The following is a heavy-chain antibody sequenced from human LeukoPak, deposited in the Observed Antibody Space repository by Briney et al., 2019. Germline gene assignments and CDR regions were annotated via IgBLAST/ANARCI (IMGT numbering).Heavy chain of an antibody. CDR3: ARHLQSYDTENAFDI. D-gene: IGHD3-16*01. Sequence: KHGESLQISCKGSGYSFTTYWIAWVRQLPGKGLEWMGIIYPGDSDIRNSPSFQGHVAISADKSISTAYLQWNSLKASDTAMYYCARHLQSYDTENAFDIWGQGSMVTVSS. CDR2: IYPGDSDI. CDR1: GYSFTTYW. V-gene: IGHV5-51*01. J-gene: IGHJ3*02.